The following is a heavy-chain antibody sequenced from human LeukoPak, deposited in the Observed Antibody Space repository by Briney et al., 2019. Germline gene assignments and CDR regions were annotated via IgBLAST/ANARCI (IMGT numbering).Heavy chain of an antibody. D-gene: IGHD6-19*01. CDR1: GYSFTGYY. V-gene: IGHV1-2*02. CDR2: INPNSGDT. Sequence: ASVKVSCKASGYSFTGYYMHWVRQAPGQGLEWMGWINPNSGDTKYAQKFQGRVTMTRDTSISTAYMELSRLRSDDTAVYYCARLSSGWYPDYWGQGTLVTVSS. J-gene: IGHJ4*02. CDR3: ARLSSGWYPDY.